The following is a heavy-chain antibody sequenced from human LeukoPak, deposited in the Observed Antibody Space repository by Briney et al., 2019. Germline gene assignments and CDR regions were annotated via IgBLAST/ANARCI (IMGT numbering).Heavy chain of an antibody. CDR1: GGTFSSYA. CDR2: IIPIFGTA. Sequence: GASVKVSCKASGGTFSSYAISWVRQAPGQGLEWMGGIIPIFGTANYAQKFQGRVTITTDESTSTAYMELSSLRSEDTAVYYCASRDHGYNYVPNCYYYYMDVWGKGTTVTVSS. V-gene: IGHV1-69*05. J-gene: IGHJ6*03. CDR3: ASRDHGYNYVPNCYYYYMDV. D-gene: IGHD5-24*01.